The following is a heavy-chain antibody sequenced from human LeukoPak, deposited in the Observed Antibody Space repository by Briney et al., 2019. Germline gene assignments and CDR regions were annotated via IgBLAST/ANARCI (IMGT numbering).Heavy chain of an antibody. CDR1: GGSISSGGYY. CDR2: IYYSGST. Sequence: SETLSLTCTVSGGSISSGGYYWSWIRQHPGKGLEWIGYIYYSGSTYYNPSLKSRVTISVDTSKNQFSLKLSSVTAADTAVYYCARIGSGRGVDYWGQGTLVTVSS. D-gene: IGHD3-10*01. V-gene: IGHV4-31*03. CDR3: ARIGSGRGVDY. J-gene: IGHJ4*02.